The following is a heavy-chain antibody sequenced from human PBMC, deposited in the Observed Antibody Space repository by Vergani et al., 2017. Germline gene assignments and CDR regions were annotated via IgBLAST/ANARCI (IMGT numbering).Heavy chain of an antibody. Sequence: QVQLPESGPGLVKPSETLSLTCAVSGYSISSGYYWGWIRQPPGKGLEWIGEINHSGSTNYNPSLKSRVTISVDTSKNQFSLKLSSVTAADTAVYYCARAYYCSGGSCYSRRRSSNQKYGMDVWGQGTTVTVSS. J-gene: IGHJ6*02. D-gene: IGHD2-15*01. CDR2: INHSGST. CDR3: ARAYYCSGGSCYSRRRSSNQKYGMDV. CDR1: GYSISSGYY. V-gene: IGHV4-38-2*01.